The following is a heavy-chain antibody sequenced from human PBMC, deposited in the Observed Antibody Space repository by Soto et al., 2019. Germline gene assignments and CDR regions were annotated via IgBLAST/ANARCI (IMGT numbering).Heavy chain of an antibody. CDR3: ARLGLVGATIHDAFDI. D-gene: IGHD1-26*01. Sequence: PGESLKISCKGSGYSFTSYWISWVRQMPGKGLEWMGRIDPSDSYTNHSPSFQGHVTISADKSISTAYLQWSSLKASDTAMYYCARLGLVGATIHDAFDIWGQGTMVTVSS. J-gene: IGHJ3*02. CDR1: GYSFTSYW. CDR2: IDPSDSYT. V-gene: IGHV5-10-1*01.